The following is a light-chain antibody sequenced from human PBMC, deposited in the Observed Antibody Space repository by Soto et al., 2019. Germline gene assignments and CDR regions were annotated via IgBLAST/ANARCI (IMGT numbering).Light chain of an antibody. V-gene: IGKV3-11*01. J-gene: IGKJ5*01. Sequence: ETVLTQSPATLSLSPGERATLSCRASQNIRNYLAWYQQKPGQAPRLLIYDTSNRATGIPPRFSGSGSETDFTLTISSLEPEDFAVYYCQHRYNWPPITFRQGTRLEIK. CDR1: QNIRNY. CDR3: QHRYNWPPIT. CDR2: DTS.